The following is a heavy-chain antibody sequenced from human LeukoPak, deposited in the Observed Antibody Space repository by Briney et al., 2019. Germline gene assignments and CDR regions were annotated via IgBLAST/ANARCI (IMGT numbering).Heavy chain of an antibody. CDR3: ARGSTHYDVLTGYHYYFDY. D-gene: IGHD3-9*01. V-gene: IGHV3-20*04. CDR2: INWNGGST. Sequence: PGGSLRLSCAASGFTFDDYSMTWVRQAPGKGLEWVSGINWNGGSTGYADSVKGRFTISRDNAKNSLYLQMNSLRAEDTALYYCARGSTHYDVLTGYHYYFDYWGQGTLVTVSS. J-gene: IGHJ4*02. CDR1: GFTFDDYS.